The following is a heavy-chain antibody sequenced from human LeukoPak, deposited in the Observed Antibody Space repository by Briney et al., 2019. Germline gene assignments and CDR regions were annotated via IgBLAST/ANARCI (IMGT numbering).Heavy chain of an antibody. CDR3: ASVRYSSGWYGGNFDY. CDR2: INHSGST. CDR1: GGSFSGYY. Sequence: PSETLSLTCAVYGGSFSGYYWSWIRQPPGKGLEWIGEINHSGSTNYNPSLKSRVTISVDTSKNQFSLKLSSVTATDTAVYYCASVRYSSGWYGGNFDYWGQGTLVTVSS. J-gene: IGHJ4*02. V-gene: IGHV4-34*01. D-gene: IGHD6-19*01.